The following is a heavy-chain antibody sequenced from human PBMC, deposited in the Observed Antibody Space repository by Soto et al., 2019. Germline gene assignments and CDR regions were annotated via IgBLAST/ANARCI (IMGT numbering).Heavy chain of an antibody. D-gene: IGHD3-3*01. CDR2: IYYSGST. J-gene: IGHJ5*02. Sequence: QLQLQESGPGLVKPSETLSLTCTVSGGSISSSSYYWGWIRQPPGKGLEWIGSIYYSGSTYYNPSLKSRVTIPVDTXXTXFLXNLSSVTAADTAVYYCARHLRITIFGVVTSNWFDPWGQGTLVTVSS. V-gene: IGHV4-39*01. CDR3: ARHLRITIFGVVTSNWFDP. CDR1: GGSISSSSYY.